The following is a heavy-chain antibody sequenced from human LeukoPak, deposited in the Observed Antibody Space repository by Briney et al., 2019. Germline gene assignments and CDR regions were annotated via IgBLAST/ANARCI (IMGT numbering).Heavy chain of an antibody. CDR3: TTGPLLELLDY. CDR2: IKSKTDGGTT. Sequence: GGSLRLSCAASGFTFSNAWMSWVRQAPGKGLEWVGRIKSKTDGGTTDYAALVKGRFIISRDDSKNTLYLQMNSLKTEDTAVYYCTTGPLLELLDYWGQGTLVTVSS. V-gene: IGHV3-15*01. D-gene: IGHD1-7*01. J-gene: IGHJ4*02. CDR1: GFTFSNAW.